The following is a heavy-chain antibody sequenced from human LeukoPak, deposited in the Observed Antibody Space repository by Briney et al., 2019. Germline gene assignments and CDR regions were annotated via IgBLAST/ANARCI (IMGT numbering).Heavy chain of an antibody. CDR3: AKSAMVRGVIITWFDY. CDR1: GFTFSSYG. V-gene: IGHV3-30*02. CDR2: IWYDGSNK. J-gene: IGHJ4*02. Sequence: GGSLRLSCAASGFTFSSYGMHWVRQAPGKGLEWVAVIWYDGSNKYYADSVKGRFTISRDNSKNTLYLQMNSLRAEDTAVYYCAKSAMVRGVIITWFDYWGQGTLVTVSS. D-gene: IGHD3-10*01.